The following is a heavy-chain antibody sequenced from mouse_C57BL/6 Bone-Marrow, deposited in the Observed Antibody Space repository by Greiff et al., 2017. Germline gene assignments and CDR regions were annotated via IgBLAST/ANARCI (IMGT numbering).Heavy chain of an antibody. J-gene: IGHJ4*01. D-gene: IGHD1-1*01. CDR2: IWSGGST. Sequence: VKLQESGPGLVQPSQSLSITCTVSGFSLTSYGVHWVRQSPGKGLEWLGVIWSGGSTDYNAAFISRLSISKDNSKSQVFFKMNSLQADDTAIYYCARVSITTVVAYYAMDYWCQGTSVTVSS. CDR1: GFSLTSYG. V-gene: IGHV2-2*01. CDR3: ARVSITTVVAYYAMDY.